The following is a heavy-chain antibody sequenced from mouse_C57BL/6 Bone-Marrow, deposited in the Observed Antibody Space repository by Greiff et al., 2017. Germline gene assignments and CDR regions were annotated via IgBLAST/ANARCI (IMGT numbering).Heavy chain of an antibody. J-gene: IGHJ2*01. D-gene: IGHD1-1*01. CDR2: IDPSDSYT. Sequence: QVQLKQPGAELVMPGASVKLSCKASGYTFTSYWMHWVKQRPGQGLEWIGEIDPSDSYTNYNQKFTGKSTLTVDKSSSTAYMQLSSLTSEDSAVYYCARDYYGLDYWGQGTTLTVSS. V-gene: IGHV1-69*01. CDR3: ARDYYGLDY. CDR1: GYTFTSYW.